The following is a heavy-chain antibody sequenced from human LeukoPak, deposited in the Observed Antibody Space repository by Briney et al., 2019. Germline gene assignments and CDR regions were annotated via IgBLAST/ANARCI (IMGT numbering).Heavy chain of an antibody. D-gene: IGHD4-17*01. Sequence: GGSLRLSCAASGFTFSNYGMHWGRQAPGKGLEGVAFIQSDGSNNYYADSVKGRFTISRDNSKNTLYLQMNSLRAEDTAVYYCAKKAVGKTGDPGPFAGWGQGTLVTVSS. V-gene: IGHV3-30*02. CDR1: GFTFSNYG. CDR3: AKKAVGKTGDPGPFAG. CDR2: IQSDGSNN. J-gene: IGHJ4*02.